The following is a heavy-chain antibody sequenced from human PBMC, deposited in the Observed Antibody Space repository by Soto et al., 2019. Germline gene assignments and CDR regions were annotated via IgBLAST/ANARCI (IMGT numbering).Heavy chain of an antibody. CDR1: GGSVSSGSYY. Sequence: PSETLSLTCTVSGGSVSSGSYYWSWIRQPPGKGLEWSGYIYYSGSTNYNPSLKSRVTISVDTSKNQFSLKLRSVTAADTAVYYCARDSGPGSGYYKSLVYFDYWGQGTLVTVSS. D-gene: IGHD3-3*01. V-gene: IGHV4-61*01. CDR3: ARDSGPGSGYYKSLVYFDY. J-gene: IGHJ4*02. CDR2: IYYSGST.